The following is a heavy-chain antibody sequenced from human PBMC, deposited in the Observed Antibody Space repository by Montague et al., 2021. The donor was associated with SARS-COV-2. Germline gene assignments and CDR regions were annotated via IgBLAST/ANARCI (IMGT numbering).Heavy chain of an antibody. CDR2: IHYSGST. CDR3: SRGDFGVVIIPYYYYYMDV. D-gene: IGHD3-3*01. CDR1: GGSVSSSNYY. V-gene: IGHV4-39*01. J-gene: IGHJ6*03. Sequence: SETLSLTCTVSGGSVSSSNYYWGWFRQPPGKGLEWIGSIHYSGSTYYKPSLKSRVTISLDTSKNQFSLKLNSVTAADTAVYYCSRGDFGVVIIPYYYYYMDVWSKGTTVTVSS.